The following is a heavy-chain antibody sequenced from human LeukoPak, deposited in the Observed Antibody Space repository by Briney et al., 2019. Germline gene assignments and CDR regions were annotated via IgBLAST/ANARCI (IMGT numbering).Heavy chain of an antibody. D-gene: IGHD3-16*01. J-gene: IGHJ6*02. CDR3: ARDRVEVTTSMLGGVKRTVTDYYGMDV. CDR2: TYSDGTT. Sequence: GGSLRLSCGASGFTVSNNHMSWVRQAPGKGLEWVSITYSDGTTYYADSVRGRFTISRDNSRNTLYVQMNSLRAEDTAVYFCARDRVEVTTSMLGGVKRTVTDYYGMDVWGQGTTVTVSS. V-gene: IGHV3-53*01. CDR1: GFTVSNNH.